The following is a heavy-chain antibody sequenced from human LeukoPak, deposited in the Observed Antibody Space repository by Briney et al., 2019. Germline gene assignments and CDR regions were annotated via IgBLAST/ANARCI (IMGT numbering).Heavy chain of an antibody. CDR3: ATDSSNWYKGLT. CDR2: ISSDGRNK. D-gene: IGHD6-13*01. Sequence: GGSLRLSCVDSGLTLSRNAMHWVRQAPGKGLEWVAVISSDGRNKYYADSVKGRFTISRDSSKNTLYLQMNGLRVEDTAIYYCATDSSNWYKGLTWGQGTLVTVSS. J-gene: IGHJ4*02. CDR1: GLTLSRNA. V-gene: IGHV3-30*04.